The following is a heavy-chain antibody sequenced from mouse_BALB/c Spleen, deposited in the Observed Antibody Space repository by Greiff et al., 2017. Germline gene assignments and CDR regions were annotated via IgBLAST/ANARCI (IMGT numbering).Heavy chain of an antibody. V-gene: IGHV1-87*01. D-gene: IGHD2-2*01. CDR1: GYTFTSYW. Sequence: QVQLQQSGAELARPGASVKLSCKASGYTFTSYWMQWVKQRPGQGLEWIGAIYPGDGDTRYTQKFKGKATLTADKSSSTAYMQLSSLASEDSAVYYCARYDGYPSWFAYWGQGTLVTVSA. CDR2: IYPGDGDT. CDR3: ARYDGYPSWFAY. J-gene: IGHJ3*01.